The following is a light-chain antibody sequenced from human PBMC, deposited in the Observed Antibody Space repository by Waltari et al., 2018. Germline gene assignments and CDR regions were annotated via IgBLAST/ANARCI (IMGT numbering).Light chain of an antibody. Sequence: QSVLTQPPSASGTPGQRVTISCSGSNSNIGSHIVNWYQQLPGTAPKPLIYSNTQRPSGVPDRFSGSKSGTSASLAISGLQSEDEADYYCASWDYSLNGVLYGGGTKLTVL. CDR2: SNT. CDR3: ASWDYSLNGVL. CDR1: NSNIGSHI. V-gene: IGLV1-44*01. J-gene: IGLJ3*02.